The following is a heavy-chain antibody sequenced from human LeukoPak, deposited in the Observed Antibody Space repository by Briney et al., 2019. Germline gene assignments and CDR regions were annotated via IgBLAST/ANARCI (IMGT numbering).Heavy chain of an antibody. J-gene: IGHJ4*02. CDR2: TFYTGST. Sequence: SETLSLTCTVSGGSISSYYWSWIRQSPGKGLEWIGWTFYTGSTNYNPSLKSRVTISVDTSKNQFSLRLRSVTATDTAVYYCARHRSTFDKRGYFDHWGQGTLVTVSS. D-gene: IGHD3-16*01. CDR1: GGSISSYY. V-gene: IGHV4-59*08. CDR3: ARHRSTFDKRGYFDH.